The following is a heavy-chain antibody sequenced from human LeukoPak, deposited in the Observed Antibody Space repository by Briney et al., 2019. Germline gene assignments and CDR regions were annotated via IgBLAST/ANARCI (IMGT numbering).Heavy chain of an antibody. Sequence: GGSLRLSCAASGFTFSSYGMYWVRQAPGKGLEWVAVISNDGSNKYYGDSVKGRFTISRDNSKNTLYLQMNSLRAEGTAVYYCAKEFPVVVAGATHYNFDYWGQGTLVTVSS. V-gene: IGHV3-30*18. CDR2: ISNDGSNK. J-gene: IGHJ4*02. CDR1: GFTFSSYG. D-gene: IGHD2-15*01. CDR3: AKEFPVVVAGATHYNFDY.